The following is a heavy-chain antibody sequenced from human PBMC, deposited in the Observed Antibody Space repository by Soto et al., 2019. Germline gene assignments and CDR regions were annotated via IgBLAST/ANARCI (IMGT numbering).Heavy chain of an antibody. D-gene: IGHD2-15*01. Sequence: QVQLVRSGAEEKRPGASVKISCKASGYTFTSYPVHWVRQAPGQRLEWMGWINTGNGYTKYSQKFQGRVSITRDTSASTTYMQLTSLRSDDTALYYCARDRGGYCSGGSCSEAWFDPWGQGTLVTVSS. CDR2: INTGNGYT. V-gene: IGHV1-3*05. CDR3: ARDRGGYCSGGSCSEAWFDP. J-gene: IGHJ5*02. CDR1: GYTFTSYP.